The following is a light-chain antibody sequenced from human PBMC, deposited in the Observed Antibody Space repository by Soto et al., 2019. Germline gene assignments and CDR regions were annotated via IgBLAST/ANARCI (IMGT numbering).Light chain of an antibody. J-gene: IGLJ1*01. CDR2: NNN. V-gene: IGLV1-44*01. CDR3: AAWDDSLNGLV. Sequence: QAVVTQPPSASGTPGQRVTISCSGSSSNIGSNTVNWYQQLPGTAPKLLIYNNNQRPSGVPDRFSGSKSGTSASLAISGLQSEYEAEYYCAAWDDSLNGLVFGTGTKLTVL. CDR1: SSNIGSNT.